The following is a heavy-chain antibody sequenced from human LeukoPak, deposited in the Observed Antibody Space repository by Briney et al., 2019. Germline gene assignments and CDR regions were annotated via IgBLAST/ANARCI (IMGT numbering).Heavy chain of an antibody. CDR3: ARRNSNWYYFDY. Sequence: SETLSLTCTVSGDSITSNDYYWGWIRQPPGKGLEWIGTIYYSGRTYYNPSLKSQFTISIDTSKNQFSLKLSSVTAADTAVYYCARRNSNWYYFDYWGQGTLVTVSS. CDR2: IYYSGRT. D-gene: IGHD6-13*01. J-gene: IGHJ4*02. CDR1: GDSITSNDYY. V-gene: IGHV4-39*07.